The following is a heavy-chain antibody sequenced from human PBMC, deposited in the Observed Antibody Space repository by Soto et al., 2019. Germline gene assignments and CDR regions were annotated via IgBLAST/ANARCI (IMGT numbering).Heavy chain of an antibody. J-gene: IGHJ4*02. CDR3: ATYDYSDFYFDQ. CDR1: GGSITSHTHY. V-gene: IGHV4-31*03. CDR2: IYFRGTT. Sequence: QVQLQESGPGLVKPSQTLSLTCTVSGGSITSHTHYWSWIRQHPGKGLEWIGNIYFRGTTYYNPSIESRVFISLDTSKNQFSLSLTSVTAADTAVYFCATYDYSDFYFDQWGQGTLVSVSS. D-gene: IGHD4-17*01.